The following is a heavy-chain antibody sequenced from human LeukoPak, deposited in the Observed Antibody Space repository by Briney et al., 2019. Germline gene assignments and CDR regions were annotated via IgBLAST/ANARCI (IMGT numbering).Heavy chain of an antibody. CDR1: GGSISSYY. CDR3: ARAHWDCSSTNCYKRHYLPLDF. CDR2: IYTSGST. J-gene: IGHJ4*02. Sequence: SETLSLTCTVSGGSISSYYWSWIRQPAGKGLEWIGRIYTSGSTNYNPSLRSRVTMSVDTSKNQFSLKLSSVTAADTAVYYCARAHWDCSSTNCYKRHYLPLDFWGQGTLVTVSS. V-gene: IGHV4-4*07. D-gene: IGHD2-2*02.